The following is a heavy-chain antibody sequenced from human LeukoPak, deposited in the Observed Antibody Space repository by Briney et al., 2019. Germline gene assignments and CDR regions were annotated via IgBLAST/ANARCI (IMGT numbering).Heavy chain of an antibody. CDR1: GYSFTSYW. D-gene: IGHD6-19*01. CDR3: ARPTAGIAVAGPLTYYFDY. V-gene: IGHV5-51*01. Sequence: PGESLKISCKGSGYSFTSYWIGCVRQMPGKGLEWMGIIYPGDSDTRYSPSFQGQVTISADKSISTAYLQWSSLKASDTAMYYCARPTAGIAVAGPLTYYFDYWGQGTLVTVSS. CDR2: IYPGDSDT. J-gene: IGHJ4*02.